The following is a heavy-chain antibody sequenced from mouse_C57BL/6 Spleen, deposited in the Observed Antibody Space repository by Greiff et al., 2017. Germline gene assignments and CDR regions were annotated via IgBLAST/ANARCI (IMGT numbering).Heavy chain of an antibody. CDR2: IYPGDGDT. D-gene: IGHD3-2*02. CDR1: GYAFSSSW. V-gene: IGHV1-82*01. CDR3: AREGYGRAMDY. J-gene: IGHJ4*01. Sequence: QVQLKQSGPELVKPGASVKISCKASGYAFSSSWMNWVKQRPGKGLEWIGRIYPGDGDTNYNGKFKGKATLTADKSSSTAYMQLSSLTPEDSAVYFCAREGYGRAMDYWGQGTSVTVSS.